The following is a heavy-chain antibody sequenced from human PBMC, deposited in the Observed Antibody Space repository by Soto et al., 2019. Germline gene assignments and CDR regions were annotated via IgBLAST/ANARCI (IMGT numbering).Heavy chain of an antibody. CDR3: ARAGDNSGYADY. J-gene: IGHJ4*02. CDR1: GGSFSGYY. Sequence: PSETLSLTCAVYGGSFSGYYWSLIRQPPGKGLEWIGEINHRGSTNYNPSLKSRVTISVDTSKNQFSLKLSSVTAADTAVYYCARAGDNSGYADYWGQGTLVTVSS. V-gene: IGHV4-34*01. D-gene: IGHD3-22*01. CDR2: INHRGST.